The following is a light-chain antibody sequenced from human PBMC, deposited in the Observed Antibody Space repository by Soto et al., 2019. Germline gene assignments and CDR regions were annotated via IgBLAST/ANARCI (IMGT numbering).Light chain of an antibody. CDR1: QSVTTY. Sequence: DIQLTQSPSSLSASVGDRVTITCRASQSVTTYLNWYQQKPGKAPKLLISAASSLRDGVPSRFSGSGSGTVFTLTIASLEPEDFAVYYCQQRSNWPYLTFGGGTRV. CDR3: QQRSNWPYLT. CDR2: AAS. V-gene: IGKV1-39*01. J-gene: IGKJ4*01.